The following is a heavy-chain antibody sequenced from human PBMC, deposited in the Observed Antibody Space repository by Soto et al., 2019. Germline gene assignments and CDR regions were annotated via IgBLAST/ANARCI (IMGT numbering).Heavy chain of an antibody. D-gene: IGHD1-26*01. CDR1: GGSISSGGYY. J-gene: IGHJ6*02. CDR2: IYYSGST. CDR3: ARDSGSYSKYYYGMDV. V-gene: IGHV4-31*03. Sequence: SETLSLTCTVSGGSISSGGYYWSWIRQHPGKGLEWIGYIYYSGSTYYNPSLKSRVTISVDTSKNQFSLKLSSVTAADTAVYYCARDSGSYSKYYYGMDVWGQGTTVT.